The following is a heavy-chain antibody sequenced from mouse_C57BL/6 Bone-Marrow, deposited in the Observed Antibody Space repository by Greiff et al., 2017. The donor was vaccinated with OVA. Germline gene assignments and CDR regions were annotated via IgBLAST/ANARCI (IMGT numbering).Heavy chain of an antibody. CDR3: TLYGSILYFDY. CDR1: GFNIKDDY. CDR2: IDPENGDT. D-gene: IGHD1-1*01. V-gene: IGHV14-4*01. J-gene: IGHJ2*01. Sequence: SGAELVRPGASVKLSCTASGFNIKDDYMHWVKQRPEQGLEWIGWIDPENGDTEYASKFQGKATITADTSSNTAYLQLSSLTSEDTAVYYCTLYGSILYFDYWGQGTTLTVSS.